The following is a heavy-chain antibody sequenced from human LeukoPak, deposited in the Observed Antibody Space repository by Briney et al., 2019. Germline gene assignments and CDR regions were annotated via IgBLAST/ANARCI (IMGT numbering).Heavy chain of an antibody. J-gene: IGHJ5*02. D-gene: IGHD2-2*01. V-gene: IGHV4-34*01. CDR2: INHSGST. CDR1: GGSISGYY. CDR3: ARGRYCSSTSCYRFRFDP. Sequence: SETLSLTCTVSGGSISGYYWSWIRQPPGKGLEWIGEINHSGSTNYNPSLKSRVTISVDTSKNQFSLKLSSVTAADTAVYYCARGRYCSSTSCYRFRFDPWGQGTLVTVSS.